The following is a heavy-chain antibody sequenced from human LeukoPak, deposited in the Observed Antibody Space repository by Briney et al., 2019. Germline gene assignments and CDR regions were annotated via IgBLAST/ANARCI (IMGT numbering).Heavy chain of an antibody. J-gene: IGHJ4*02. CDR2: ISSGSTYI. CDR1: GFTFSTYS. V-gene: IGHV3-21*01. Sequence: AGGSLRLSCAASGFTFSTYSINWVRQAPGKGLEWVSSISSGSTYIYYADSVKGRFTISRDNAKNSLSLQMNSLRADGTAVYYCARGSGSGWSWGTNYFDYWGQGALVTVSS. CDR3: ARGSGSGWSWGTNYFDY. D-gene: IGHD6-19*01.